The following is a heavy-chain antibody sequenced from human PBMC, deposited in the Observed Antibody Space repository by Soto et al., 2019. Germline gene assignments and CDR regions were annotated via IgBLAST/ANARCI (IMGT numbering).Heavy chain of an antibody. CDR2: IYYSGST. V-gene: IGHV4-59*01. CDR3: ARVRSGGFTFDY. Sequence: PSETPSLTCTVSGGSISSYYWSWIRQPPGKGLEWIGYIYYSGSTNYNPSLKSRVTISVDTSKNQFSLKLSSVTAADTDVYYCARVRSGGFTFDYWGQGTLVTVSS. CDR1: GGSISSYY. D-gene: IGHD2-15*01. J-gene: IGHJ4*02.